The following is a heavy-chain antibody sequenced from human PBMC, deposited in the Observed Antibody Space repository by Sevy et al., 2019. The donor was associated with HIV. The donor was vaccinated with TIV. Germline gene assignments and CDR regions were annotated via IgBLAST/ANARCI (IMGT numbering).Heavy chain of an antibody. CDR3: ARGPTYYVILTGHDFYGMDV. Sequence: SETLSLTCTVSGGSVSSGSYYWSWIRQPPGKGLEWIGYIYYSGSTNYNPSLKSRVTISVDTSKNQFSLKLSSVTAADTAVYYWARGPTYYVILTGHDFYGMDVWGQGTTVTVSS. CDR1: GGSVSSGSYY. CDR2: IYYSGST. V-gene: IGHV4-61*01. D-gene: IGHD3-9*01. J-gene: IGHJ6*02.